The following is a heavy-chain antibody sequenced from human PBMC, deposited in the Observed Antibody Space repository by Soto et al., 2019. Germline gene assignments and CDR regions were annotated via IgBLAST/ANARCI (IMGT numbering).Heavy chain of an antibody. CDR2: ISAYTGNT. CDR3: ARDPRSGYSDY. J-gene: IGHJ4*02. Sequence: QVQLVQSGAEVKKPGASVKVYCKASGYTFTHYDISGVRQAPGQGLEWMGWISAYTGNTNYAQKLQGRVTLTTDTSTSTAYIELRSRRSDDTTVYYCARDPRSGYSDYWCQGSLGTVSS. CDR1: GYTFTHYD. V-gene: IGHV1-18*04. D-gene: IGHD3-3*01.